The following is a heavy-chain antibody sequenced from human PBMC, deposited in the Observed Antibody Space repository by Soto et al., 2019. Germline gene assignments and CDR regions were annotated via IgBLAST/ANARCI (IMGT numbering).Heavy chain of an antibody. CDR2: ISGSGDGR. CDR3: ATEGITRITDFDY. V-gene: IGHV3-23*01. Sequence: EVQLLESGGGLVQPGGSLRLSCAASGFTFSSHAMSWVRQAPGKGLEWVSAISGSGDGRYYADTVKGRFTISRDNSKSTLHLQMNSLGAEDTAVYDCATEGITRITDFDYWGQGTLVTVSS. J-gene: IGHJ4*02. D-gene: IGHD1-20*01. CDR1: GFTFSSHA.